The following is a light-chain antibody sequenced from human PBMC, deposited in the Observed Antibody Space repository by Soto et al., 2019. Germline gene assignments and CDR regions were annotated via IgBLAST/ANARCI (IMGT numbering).Light chain of an antibody. CDR3: SSYTSSSTLYV. CDR1: SSDVGGYNY. Sequence: QSALTQPASVSGSPGQSITISCTGTSSDVGGYNYVSWYQQHPGKAPKLMIYDVSNRPSGVSNRFSGSKSGNTASLTISGLQLEDGVDYSASSYTSSSTLYVFGTGTKVPVL. CDR2: DVS. J-gene: IGLJ1*01. V-gene: IGLV2-14*01.